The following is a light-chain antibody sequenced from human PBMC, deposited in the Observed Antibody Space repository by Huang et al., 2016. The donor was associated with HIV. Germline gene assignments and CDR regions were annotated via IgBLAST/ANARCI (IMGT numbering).Light chain of an antibody. V-gene: IGKV1-39*01. CDR3: QQSQNTPWT. CDR2: IAT. J-gene: IGKJ1*01. CDR1: HNINSN. Sequence: DIQMTQSPSSLSASIGDRVPMTCLASHNINSNLNWCQQKPGKAPKLLFFIATYLASGVPSRFSGSGSGTHFTLTINGLQPEDLATYFCQQSQNTPWTFGQGSRLEIK.